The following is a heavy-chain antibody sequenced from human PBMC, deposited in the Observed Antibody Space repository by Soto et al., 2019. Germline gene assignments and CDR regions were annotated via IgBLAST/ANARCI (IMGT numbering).Heavy chain of an antibody. J-gene: IGHJ4*02. V-gene: IGHV4-4*02. Sequence: SETLSLTXAVSGGSISSSNWWSWVRQPPGKGLEWIGEIYHSGSTNYNPSLKSRVTISVDKSKNQFSLKLSSVTAADTAVYYCARDRGYGDYVPFDYWGQGTLVTVSS. CDR1: GGSISSSNW. CDR3: ARDRGYGDYVPFDY. CDR2: IYHSGST. D-gene: IGHD4-17*01.